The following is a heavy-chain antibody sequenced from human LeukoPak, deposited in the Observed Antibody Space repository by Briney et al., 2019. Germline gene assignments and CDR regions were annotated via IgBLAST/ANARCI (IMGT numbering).Heavy chain of an antibody. Sequence: SETLSLTCTVSGGSISSSSYYWGWIRQPPGKGLEWIGSIYYSWSTYYNPSLKSRVTISVDTSKNKFSLKLSTVTAADTAVYYCARPLDYYYDSSGHPLATYWGQGTLVTVSS. CDR3: ARPLDYYYDSSGHPLATY. J-gene: IGHJ4*02. CDR2: IYYSWST. CDR1: GGSISSSSYY. V-gene: IGHV4-39*01. D-gene: IGHD3-22*01.